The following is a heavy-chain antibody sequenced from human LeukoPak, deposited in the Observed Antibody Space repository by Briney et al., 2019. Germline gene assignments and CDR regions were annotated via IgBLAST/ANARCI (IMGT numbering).Heavy chain of an antibody. D-gene: IGHD3-22*01. Sequence: PSETLSLTCTVSGGSISSYYWSWIRQPAGKGLEWIGRIYTSGSTNYNPSLKSRVTMSVDTSKNQFSLKLSSVTAADTAVYYCARQLRNYYDSSGYPPDYWGQGTLVTVSS. V-gene: IGHV4-4*07. J-gene: IGHJ4*02. CDR2: IYTSGST. CDR3: ARQLRNYYDSSGYPPDY. CDR1: GGSISSYY.